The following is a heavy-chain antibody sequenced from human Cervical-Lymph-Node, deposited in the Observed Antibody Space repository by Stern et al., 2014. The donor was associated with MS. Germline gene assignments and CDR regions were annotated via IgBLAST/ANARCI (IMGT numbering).Heavy chain of an antibody. Sequence: VQLEESGGGLVKAGGSLRLSCAASGFTFSDYYMSWIRQAPGKGLEWVSYISRGGTSVYYAESVEGRFTISRDNAKNSLFLQINSLRAEDTAIYYCVRDLCKSRICYPFDYWGQGTPVTVSS. D-gene: IGHD2-15*01. V-gene: IGHV3-11*01. J-gene: IGHJ4*02. CDR3: VRDLCKSRICYPFDY. CDR2: ISRGGTSV. CDR1: GFTFSDYY.